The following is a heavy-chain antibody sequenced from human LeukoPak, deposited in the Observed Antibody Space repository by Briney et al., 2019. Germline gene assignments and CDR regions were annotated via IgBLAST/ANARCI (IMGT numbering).Heavy chain of an antibody. CDR1: GFTFSSYN. Sequence: GGSLRLSCAASGFTFSSYNMNWVRQAPGKGLEWVSYISDSSSTIYYADSVKGRFTISRDNSKNTLYLQMNSLRAEDTAVYYCAKDGYCSSTSCFLRNWGQGTLVTVSS. V-gene: IGHV3-48*01. J-gene: IGHJ4*02. D-gene: IGHD2-2*03. CDR2: ISDSSSTI. CDR3: AKDGYCSSTSCFLRN.